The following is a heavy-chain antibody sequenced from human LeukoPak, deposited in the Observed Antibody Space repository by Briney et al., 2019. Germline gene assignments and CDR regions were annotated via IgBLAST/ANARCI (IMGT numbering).Heavy chain of an antibody. CDR1: GYTFTGYY. V-gene: IGHV1-2*04. CDR3: ARSPGNYYDSSGYYSTYPLDY. CDR2: INPNSGGT. D-gene: IGHD3-22*01. Sequence: ASVKVSCKASGYTFTGYYKHWVRQAPGQGLEWMGWINPNSGGTNYAQKFQGWVTMTRDTSISTAYMELSRLRSDDTAVYYCARSPGNYYDSSGYYSTYPLDYWGQGTLVTVSS. J-gene: IGHJ4*02.